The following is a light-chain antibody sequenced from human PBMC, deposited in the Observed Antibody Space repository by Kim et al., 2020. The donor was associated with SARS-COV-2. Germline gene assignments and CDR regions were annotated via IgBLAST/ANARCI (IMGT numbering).Light chain of an antibody. V-gene: IGKV1D-8*01. Sequence: ASTGDRVPITCRMSQGVSTYVAWYRQKPGKAPDLLVYGASTLQSGVPSRFRGSGSGTDFTLTISWLQSEDFATYYCQQYYNFPPTFGQGTKVDIK. CDR1: QGVSTY. CDR2: GAS. J-gene: IGKJ1*01. CDR3: QQYYNFPPT.